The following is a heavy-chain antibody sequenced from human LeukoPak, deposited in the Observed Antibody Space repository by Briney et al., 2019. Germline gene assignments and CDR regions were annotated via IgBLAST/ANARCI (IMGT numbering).Heavy chain of an antibody. V-gene: IGHV3-21*01. CDR2: ISSSSSYI. D-gene: IGHD1-1*01. CDR3: ARYDTSSTYYYYYGMDV. Sequence: PGGSLRLSCAASGFTFSSYSMNWVRQAPGKGLEWVSFISSSSSYIYYADSVKGRFTISRDNAKNSLYLQMNSLRAEDTAAYYCARYDTSSTYYYYYGMDVWGQGTTVTVSS. CDR1: GFTFSSYS. J-gene: IGHJ6*02.